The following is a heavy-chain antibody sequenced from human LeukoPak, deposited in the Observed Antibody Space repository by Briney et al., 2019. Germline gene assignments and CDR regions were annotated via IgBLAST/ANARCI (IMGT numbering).Heavy chain of an antibody. V-gene: IGHV4-39*01. D-gene: IGHD3-22*01. CDR1: GGSISSSSYY. Sequence: PSETLSLTCTVSGGSISSSSYYWGWTRQPPGKGLEWIGSIYYSGSTYYNPSLKSRVTISVDTSKNQFSLKLSSVTAADTAVYYCARASYSYDINGWVPFDYWGQGTLVTVSS. CDR3: ARASYSYDINGWVPFDY. J-gene: IGHJ4*02. CDR2: IYYSGST.